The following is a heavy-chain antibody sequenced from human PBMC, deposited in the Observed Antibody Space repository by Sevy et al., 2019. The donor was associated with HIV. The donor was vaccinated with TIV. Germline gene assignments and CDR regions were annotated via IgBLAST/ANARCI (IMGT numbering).Heavy chain of an antibody. CDR1: GGSISSSSYY. J-gene: IGHJ4*02. Sequence: SETLSLTCTVSGGSISSSSYYWGWIRQPPGKGLEWIGSIYYGGSTYYNPSLKSRVTISVDTSKNQFSLKLSSVTAADTAVYYCARQKNGYSSSWYGGYYFDYRGQGTLVTVSS. D-gene: IGHD6-13*01. CDR2: IYYGGST. V-gene: IGHV4-39*01. CDR3: ARQKNGYSSSWYGGYYFDY.